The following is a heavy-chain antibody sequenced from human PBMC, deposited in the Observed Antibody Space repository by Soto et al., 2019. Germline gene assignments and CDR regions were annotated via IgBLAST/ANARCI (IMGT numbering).Heavy chain of an antibody. CDR3: ARVGNPEYDSSNWFDP. D-gene: IGHD3-3*01. CDR2: IIPIFGTA. CDR1: GGTFSSYA. Sequence: SVKVSCKASGGTFSSYAISWVRQAPGQGLEWMGGIIPIFGTANYAQKFQGRVTITADESTSTAYMELSSLRSEDTAVYYCARVGNPEYDSSNWFDPWGQGTLVTV. V-gene: IGHV1-69*13. J-gene: IGHJ5*02.